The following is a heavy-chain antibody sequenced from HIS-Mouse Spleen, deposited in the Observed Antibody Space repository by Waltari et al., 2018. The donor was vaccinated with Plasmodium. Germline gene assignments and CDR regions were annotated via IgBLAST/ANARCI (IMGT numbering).Heavy chain of an antibody. CDR1: GYTFTGYY. V-gene: IGHV1-2*02. Sequence: QVQLVQSGAEVKKPGPSVKVSCTPSGYTFTGYYLLCVRQAHGPGLNCMEGINPTSGGKNYAQKFQGRVTMTRDTSISTAYMELSRLRPDDTAVYYCARDLAAAGHFDYWGQGTLVTVSS. J-gene: IGHJ4*02. D-gene: IGHD6-13*01. CDR3: ARDLAAAGHFDY. CDR2: INPTSGGK.